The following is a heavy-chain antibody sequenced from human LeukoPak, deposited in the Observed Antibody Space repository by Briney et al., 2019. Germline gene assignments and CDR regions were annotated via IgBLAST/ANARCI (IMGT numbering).Heavy chain of an antibody. CDR1: GGSISSYS. V-gene: IGHV4-59*01. D-gene: IGHD3-9*01. Sequence: SETLSLTCTVSGGSISSYSWSWIRQPPGKGLEWIGYIYYSGNTNYNPSLESRVTISIDTSKKQFSLKLSSVTAADTAVYYCARVRLVGYDILTGYYSFDYWGQGTLVTVSS. CDR3: ARVRLVGYDILTGYYSFDY. J-gene: IGHJ4*02. CDR2: IYYSGNT.